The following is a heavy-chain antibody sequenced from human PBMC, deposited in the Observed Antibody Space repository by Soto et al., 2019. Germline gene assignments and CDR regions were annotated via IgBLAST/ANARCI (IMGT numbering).Heavy chain of an antibody. Sequence: APVKVSCKASGYSFTDYHIHWVRQAHGQGLEWLGRINPKSGGTSTAQKFQGWVTMTTDTSISTASMELTRLTSDDTAIYYCARGDSTDCSNGVCSFFYNHDMDVWGQGTTVIVSS. CDR1: GYSFTDYH. V-gene: IGHV1-2*04. J-gene: IGHJ6*02. CDR3: ARGDSTDCSNGVCSFFYNHDMDV. D-gene: IGHD2-8*01. CDR2: INPKSGGT.